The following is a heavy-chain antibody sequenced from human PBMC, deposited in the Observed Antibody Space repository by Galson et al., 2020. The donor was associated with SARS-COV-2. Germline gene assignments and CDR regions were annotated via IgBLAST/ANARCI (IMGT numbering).Heavy chain of an antibody. J-gene: IGHJ4*02. CDR3: ARDITSSWSVDY. D-gene: IGHD6-13*01. CDR2: ISKDGSSK. CDR1: GFTFSSYA. V-gene: IGHV3-30*04. Sequence: GGSLRLSCAASGFTFSSYAMHWVRQAPGKGLEWVAVISKDGSSKYYADSVKGRFTSSRDNSENTLYLQMNSLRPEDTAVYYCARDITSSWSVDYWGQGTLVTVSS.